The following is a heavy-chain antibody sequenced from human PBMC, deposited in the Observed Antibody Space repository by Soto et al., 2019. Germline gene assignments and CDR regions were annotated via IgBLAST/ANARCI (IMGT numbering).Heavy chain of an antibody. D-gene: IGHD2-15*01. V-gene: IGHV3-64D*06. CDR2: ITSDGDST. CDR3: VKGNQLLRYYFES. CDR1: GFTFSNYA. Sequence: HPGGSLRLSCSVSGFTFSNYAMHWVRQAPGKGLEYVSGITSDGDSTWHADSVKDRFTISRGNSKNTLFLQMSSLRVEDTAIYFCVKGNQLLRYYFESWGPGTLVTVSS. J-gene: IGHJ4*01.